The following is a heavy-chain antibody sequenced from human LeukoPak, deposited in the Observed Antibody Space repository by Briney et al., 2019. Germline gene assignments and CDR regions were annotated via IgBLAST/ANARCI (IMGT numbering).Heavy chain of an antibody. D-gene: IGHD2-15*01. Sequence: SETLSLICTVSGYSISSGYYWGWIRQPPGKGLEWIGSIYHSGSTYYNPSLKSRVTISVDTSKNQFSLKLSSVTAADTAVYYCARGCSGGSCYHPEDFDYWGQGTLVTVSS. J-gene: IGHJ4*02. CDR3: ARGCSGGSCYHPEDFDY. CDR1: GYSISSGYY. V-gene: IGHV4-38-2*02. CDR2: IYHSGST.